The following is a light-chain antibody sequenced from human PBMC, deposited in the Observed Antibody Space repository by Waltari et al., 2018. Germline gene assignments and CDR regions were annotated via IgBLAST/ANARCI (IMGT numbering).Light chain of an antibody. J-gene: IGKJ1*01. Sequence: DRVTITCRASQGISSYLAWYQQKPGKAPKLLIYAASTLQSGVPSRFSGSGSGTDFTLTISSLQPEDFATYYCQQLNSYPSWTFGQGTKVEIK. V-gene: IGKV1-9*01. CDR1: QGISSY. CDR3: QQLNSYPSWT. CDR2: AAS.